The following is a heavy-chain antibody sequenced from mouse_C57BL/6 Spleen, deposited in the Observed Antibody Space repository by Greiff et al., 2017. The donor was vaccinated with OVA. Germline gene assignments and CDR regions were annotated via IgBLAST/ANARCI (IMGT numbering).Heavy chain of an antibody. J-gene: IGHJ3*01. CDR2: IRSKSNNYAT. D-gene: IGHD1-1*01. V-gene: IGHV10-1*01. CDR1: GFSFNTYA. CDR3: VSPYGSRAWFAY. Sequence: DVKLVESGGGLVQPKGSLKLSCAASGFSFNTYAMNWVRQAPGKGLEWVARIRSKSNNYATYYADSVKDRFTISRDDSESMLYLQMNNLKTEDTAMYYCVSPYGSRAWFAYWGQGTLVTVSA.